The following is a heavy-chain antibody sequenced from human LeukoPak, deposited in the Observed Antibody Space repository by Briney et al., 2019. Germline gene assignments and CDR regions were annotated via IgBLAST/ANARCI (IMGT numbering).Heavy chain of an antibody. V-gene: IGHV4-4*07. CDR2: IYTSGRT. CDR3: ARGDYGDYSFYWYFDL. J-gene: IGHJ2*01. Sequence: PSKTLSLTCTVSGGSIGGDYWSWIRQPAGTGLEWIGRIYTSGRTIYNPSLKSRVTMSVDTSKNHFSLKLSSVTAADTAVYYCARGDYGDYSFYWYFDLWGRGTLVTVSS. D-gene: IGHD4-17*01. CDR1: GGSIGGDY.